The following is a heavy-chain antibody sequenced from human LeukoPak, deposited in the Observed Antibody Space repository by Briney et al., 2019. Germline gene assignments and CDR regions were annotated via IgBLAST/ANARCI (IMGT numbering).Heavy chain of an antibody. CDR2: IKQDGSEK. V-gene: IGHV3-7*01. D-gene: IGHD3-10*02. CDR3: AELGITMIGGV. CDR1: GFTFTNYA. J-gene: IGHJ6*04. Sequence: GGSLRLSCETSGFTFTNYAMNWVRQAPGKGLEWVANIKQDGSEKYYVDSVKGRFTISRDNAKNSLYLQMNSLRAEDTAVYYCAELGITMIGGVWGKGTTVTISS.